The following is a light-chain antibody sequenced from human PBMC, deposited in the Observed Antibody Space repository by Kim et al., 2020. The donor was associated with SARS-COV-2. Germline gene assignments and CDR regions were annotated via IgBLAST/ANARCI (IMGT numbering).Light chain of an antibody. V-gene: IGKV3-15*01. CDR2: GAS. J-gene: IGKJ1*01. CDR1: QRVSSN. Sequence: IVMTQSPPPLSVSPGERVTLSCRASQRVSSNLGWYQQKPGQAPRLLIYGASTRATGIPVRFSGSGSGTEFTLTISSLQSEDFAVYYCHQYNNWWTFGQGTKVDIK. CDR3: HQYNNWWT.